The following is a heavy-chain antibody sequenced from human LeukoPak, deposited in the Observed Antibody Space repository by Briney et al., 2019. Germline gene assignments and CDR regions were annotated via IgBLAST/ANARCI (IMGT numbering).Heavy chain of an antibody. V-gene: IGHV1-18*01. Sequence: ASVKVSCKASGYTFTSYGISWVRQAPGQGLEWMGWISAYNGNTNYAQKLQGRVTMTTDTSTSTAYMELRSLRSDDTAVYYCARCLEYYDFWSGYNNWFDPWGQGTLVTVSS. J-gene: IGHJ5*02. CDR2: ISAYNGNT. D-gene: IGHD3-3*01. CDR1: GYTFTSYG. CDR3: ARCLEYYDFWSGYNNWFDP.